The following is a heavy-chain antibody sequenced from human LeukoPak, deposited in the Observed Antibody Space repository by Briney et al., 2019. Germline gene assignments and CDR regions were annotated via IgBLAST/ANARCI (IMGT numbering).Heavy chain of an antibody. Sequence: PGGSLRLSCAASGFIFSTYAMSWVRQAPGKGLEWVSAISGSGGGTDYADSVKGRFTISRDNSKNTLYLQMNSLRAEDTAVYYCAKVVRILNYYYYYMDVWGKGTTVTVSS. V-gene: IGHV3-23*01. J-gene: IGHJ6*03. D-gene: IGHD6-6*01. CDR3: AKVVRILNYYYYYMDV. CDR2: ISGSGGGT. CDR1: GFIFSTYA.